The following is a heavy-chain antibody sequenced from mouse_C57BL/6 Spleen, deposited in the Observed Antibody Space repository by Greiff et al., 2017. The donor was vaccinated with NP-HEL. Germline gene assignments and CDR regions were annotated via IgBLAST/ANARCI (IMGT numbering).Heavy chain of an antibody. D-gene: IGHD2-1*01. Sequence: EVQVVESGEGLVKPGGSLKLSCAASGFTFSSYAMSWVRQTPEKRLEWVAYISSGGDYIYYADTVKGRFTFSRDNARNTLYLQMSSLNSEDTSMYYCTKDSLYYDNYVYFDYWGQGTTLTVSS. CDR3: TKDSLYYDNYVYFDY. J-gene: IGHJ2*01. V-gene: IGHV5-9-1*02. CDR1: GFTFSSYA. CDR2: ISSGGDYI.